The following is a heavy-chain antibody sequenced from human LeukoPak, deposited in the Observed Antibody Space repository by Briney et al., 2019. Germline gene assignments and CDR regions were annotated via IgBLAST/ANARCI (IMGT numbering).Heavy chain of an antibody. CDR2: INTDGSTT. J-gene: IGHJ4*02. CDR1: GFAFSSHW. D-gene: IGHD2-15*01. Sequence: PGGSLRLSCAASGFAFSSHWMHWVRQAPGKGLVWVSRINTDGSTTNYADSVKGRFTISRDNSKNTLYLQMNSLRAEDTAVYYCAKGREDIVDYWGQGTLVTVSS. CDR3: AKGREDIVDY. V-gene: IGHV3-74*01.